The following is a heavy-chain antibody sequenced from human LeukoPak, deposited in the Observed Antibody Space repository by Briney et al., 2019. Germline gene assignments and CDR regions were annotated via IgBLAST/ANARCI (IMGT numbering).Heavy chain of an antibody. Sequence: PSETLSLTCTVSGGSISSYYWSWIRRPPGKGLEWIGYIYYSGSTNYNPSLKSRVTISVDTSKNQFSLKLSSVTAADTAVYYCARSGGSTVTTRYFDLWGRGTLVTVSS. J-gene: IGHJ2*01. CDR2: IYYSGST. V-gene: IGHV4-59*08. D-gene: IGHD4-17*01. CDR1: GGSISSYY. CDR3: ARSGGSTVTTRYFDL.